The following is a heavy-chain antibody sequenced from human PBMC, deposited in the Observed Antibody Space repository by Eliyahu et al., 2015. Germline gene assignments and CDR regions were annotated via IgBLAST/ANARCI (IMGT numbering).Heavy chain of an antibody. V-gene: IGHV4-39*01. J-gene: IGHJ4*02. CDR3: ARHRRLHLGELSGYFDY. D-gene: IGHD3-16*02. CDR1: GGSISSSSYX. Sequence: QLQLQESGPGLVKPSETLSLPCXVXGGSISSSSYXXGWIRXPPGKGXEWIGSIYXSGSTYYXPSLKSRVTISVDTSKNQFSLKLSSVTAADTAVYYCARHRRLHLGELSGYFDYWGQGTLVTVSS. CDR2: IYXSGST.